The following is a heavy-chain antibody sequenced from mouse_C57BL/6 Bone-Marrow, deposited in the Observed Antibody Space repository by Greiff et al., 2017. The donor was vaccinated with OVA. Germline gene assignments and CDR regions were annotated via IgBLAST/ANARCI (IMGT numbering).Heavy chain of an antibody. J-gene: IGHJ2*01. D-gene: IGHD2-4*01. V-gene: IGHV14-4*01. CDR2: IDPENGDT. Sequence: VQLQQSGAELVRPGASVKLSCTASGFNIKDDYMHWVKQRPEQGLEWIGWIDPENGDTEYASKFQGKATITADTSSNTAYLQLSSLTSEDTAVYDGTGDYDYDGDYFDDWGQGTTLTVSS. CDR3: TGDYDYDGDYFDD. CDR1: GFNIKDDY.